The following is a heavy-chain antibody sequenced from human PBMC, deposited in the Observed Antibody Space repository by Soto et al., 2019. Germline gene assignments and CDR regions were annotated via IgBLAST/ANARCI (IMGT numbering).Heavy chain of an antibody. CDR2: ISGSGTSA. CDR1: GITFNNYA. J-gene: IGHJ4*02. Sequence: VQLLESGGGLVESGGSLRLSCAASGITFNNYALSWVRQAPGKGLEWVSGISGSGTSAYYADSVKGRFTISRDNSKNTLSLQMNSLRADDTAVYYCAKEYAGGISMITSYFDYWGRGTLVTVSS. CDR3: AKEYAGGISMITSYFDY. V-gene: IGHV3-23*01. D-gene: IGHD3-16*01.